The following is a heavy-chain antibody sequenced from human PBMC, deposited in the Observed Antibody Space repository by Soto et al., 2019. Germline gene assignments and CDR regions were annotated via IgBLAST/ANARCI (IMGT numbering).Heavy chain of an antibody. J-gene: IGHJ3*02. D-gene: IGHD1-26*01. CDR3: AIRLRYSGSYRRAFDI. V-gene: IGHV4-34*01. CDR2: INHSGST. CDR1: GGSFSGYY. Sequence: SETLSLTCAVYGGSFSGYYWSWIHQPPGKGLEWIGEINHSGSTNYNPSLKSRVTISVDTSKNQFSLKLSSVTAADTAVYYCAIRLRYSGSYRRAFDIWGQGTMVTVSS.